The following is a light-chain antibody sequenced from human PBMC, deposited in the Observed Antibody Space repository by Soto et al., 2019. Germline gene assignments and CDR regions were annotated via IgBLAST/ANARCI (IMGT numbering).Light chain of an antibody. J-gene: IGKJ4*01. CDR2: DAS. V-gene: IGKV3-11*01. CDR3: QQRSNWPPLN. CDR1: QSVSSY. Sequence: EIVLTQSPATLSLSPGERATLSCRASQSVSSYLAWYQQKPGQAPRLLIYDASNRATGIPARFSGSGSGTEFTLTISSLEPEDFAVYYCQQRSNWPPLNFGGGTKVEIK.